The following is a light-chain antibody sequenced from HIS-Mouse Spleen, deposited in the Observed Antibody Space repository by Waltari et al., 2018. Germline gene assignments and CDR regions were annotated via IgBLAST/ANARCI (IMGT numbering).Light chain of an antibody. V-gene: IGLV2-8*01. CDR2: EVS. J-gene: IGLJ1*01. Sequence: QSALTQPPSASGSPGQSVTISCTGTSSDVGGYNYVSWYQQPPGKAPKLMIYEVSKRPSGVPDRFAGSKSGNMASLTVSGLQAEDEADYYCSSYAGSNNSLYVFGTGTKVTVL. CDR1: SSDVGGYNY. CDR3: SSYAGSNNSLYV.